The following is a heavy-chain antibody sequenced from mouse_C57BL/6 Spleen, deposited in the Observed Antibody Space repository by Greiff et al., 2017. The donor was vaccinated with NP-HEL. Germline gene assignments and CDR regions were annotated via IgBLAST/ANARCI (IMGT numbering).Heavy chain of an antibody. J-gene: IGHJ2*01. CDR3: ARGGWEGDYFDY. Sequence: EVKLMESGPGMVKPSQSLSLPCTVTGYSITSGYDWHWIRHFPGNKLEWMGYISYSGSTNYNPSLKSRIPITHDTSKNHFFLKLKSVTTEDTATYYCARGGWEGDYFDYWGQGTTLTVSS. CDR2: ISYSGST. D-gene: IGHD4-1*01. V-gene: IGHV3-1*01. CDR1: GYSITSGYD.